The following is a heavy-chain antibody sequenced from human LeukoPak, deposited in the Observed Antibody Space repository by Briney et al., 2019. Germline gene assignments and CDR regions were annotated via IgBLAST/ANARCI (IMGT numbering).Heavy chain of an antibody. Sequence: SETLSLTCTVSGGSISSCDYDWGWIRQPPGKGLEWIGSIYCSGSTYHNPSLTSRVTISVDKAKNQVSLKLGSVTAAATAVYYCGRHPVGTTIDDWGQGTLVTVSS. CDR1: GGSISSCDYD. CDR3: GRHPVGTTIDD. CDR2: IYCSGST. J-gene: IGHJ4*02. D-gene: IGHD2/OR15-2a*01. V-gene: IGHV4-39*01.